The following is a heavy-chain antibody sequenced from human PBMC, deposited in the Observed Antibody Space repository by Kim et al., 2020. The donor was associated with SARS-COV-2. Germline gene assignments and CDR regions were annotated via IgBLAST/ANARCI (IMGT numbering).Heavy chain of an antibody. D-gene: IGHD3-22*01. J-gene: IGHJ5*02. CDR2: ISSSSSYI. Sequence: GGSLRLSCAASGFTFSSYSMNWVRQAPGKGLEWVSSISSSSSYIYYADSVKGRFTISRDNAKNSLYLQMNSLRAEDTAVYYCARGREYYYDSSGYYGYNWFDPWGQGTLVTVSS. CDR1: GFTFSSYS. CDR3: ARGREYYYDSSGYYGYNWFDP. V-gene: IGHV3-21*01.